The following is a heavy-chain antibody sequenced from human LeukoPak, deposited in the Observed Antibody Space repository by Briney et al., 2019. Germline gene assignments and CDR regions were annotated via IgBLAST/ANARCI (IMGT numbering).Heavy chain of an antibody. J-gene: IGHJ3*02. V-gene: IGHV4-39*07. Sequence: PSETLSLTCTVSGGSISSSPYYWGWIRQPPGKGLEWIGSIYYSGTTHYNPSLESRVTISVDTSKNQFSLKLSSVTAADTAVYYCARGVDEDAFDIWGQGTMVTVSS. CDR2: IYYSGTT. CDR1: GGSISSSPYY. CDR3: ARGVDEDAFDI. D-gene: IGHD5/OR15-5a*01.